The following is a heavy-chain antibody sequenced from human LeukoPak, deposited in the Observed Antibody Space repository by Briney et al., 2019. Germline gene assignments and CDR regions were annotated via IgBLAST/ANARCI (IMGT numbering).Heavy chain of an antibody. J-gene: IGHJ4*02. CDR1: GLTFSSYD. CDR3: ARALSSGWYVFDY. Sequence: PGGFLRLSCAASGLTFSSYDMHSVRQPTGKGLEWVSAIGAAGDPYYPGSVKGRFTISRENAKNSLYLQMNSLRAGDTAVYYCARALSSGWYVFDYWGQGTLVTVSS. D-gene: IGHD6-19*01. V-gene: IGHV3-13*05. CDR2: IGAAGDP.